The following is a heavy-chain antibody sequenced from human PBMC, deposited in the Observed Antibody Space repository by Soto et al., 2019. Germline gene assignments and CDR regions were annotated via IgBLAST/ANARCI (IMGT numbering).Heavy chain of an antibody. Sequence: PWGSLRLSCAASGFTFNNYGMHWVRQAPGKGLEWVAVICNDGNGKYYADSVKGRFTISRDNSKNTLYLQMNSLRAEDTAVYYCAKVSYCGGDCYPGVFDYWGQGTLVTVSS. D-gene: IGHD2-21*02. CDR1: GFTFNNYG. V-gene: IGHV3-33*06. CDR2: ICNDGNGK. CDR3: AKVSYCGGDCYPGVFDY. J-gene: IGHJ4*02.